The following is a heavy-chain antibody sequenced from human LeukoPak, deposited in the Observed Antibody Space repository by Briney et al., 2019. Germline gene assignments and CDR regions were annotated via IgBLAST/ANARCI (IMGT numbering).Heavy chain of an antibody. CDR2: ISSSGSYI. Sequence: GEPLNTSCAASGSTFSSYSRNWVRQPPGKGLEWVSSISSSGSYIYYAGSERGRSTISKDNAKNSLYLQMNSLRAEDTAVYYCARDPRYYDILTGSGPSDYWGEGALVTVSS. V-gene: IGHV3-21*01. CDR1: GSTFSSYS. CDR3: ARDPRYYDILTGSGPSDY. D-gene: IGHD3-9*01. J-gene: IGHJ4*02.